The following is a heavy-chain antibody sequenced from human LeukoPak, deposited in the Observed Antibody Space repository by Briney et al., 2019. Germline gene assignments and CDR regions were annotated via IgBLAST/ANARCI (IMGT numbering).Heavy chain of an antibody. J-gene: IGHJ5*02. CDR3: AKGGTYYDILTGNWFDP. V-gene: IGHV3-23*01. Sequence: PGGPLRLSCAASGFTFSSYAMSWVRQAPGKGLEWVSAISGSGGSTYYADSVKGRFTISRDNSKNTLYLQMNSLRAEDTAVYYCAKGGTYYDILTGNWFDPWGQGTLVTVSS. D-gene: IGHD3-9*01. CDR1: GFTFSSYA. CDR2: ISGSGGST.